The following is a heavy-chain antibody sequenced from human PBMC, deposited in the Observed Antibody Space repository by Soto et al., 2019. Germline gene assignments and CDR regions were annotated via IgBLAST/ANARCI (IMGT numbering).Heavy chain of an antibody. Sequence: GSLRLSCEASGFTFSGYWMSLFRQSPGKGLEWVADIKHDGSVQYYVDSVKGRFTISRDNAKKLLYLQMNGLRAEDTALYYCARAPYSNAWYRFDLWGQGTLVTVSS. D-gene: IGHD4-4*01. CDR3: ARAPYSNAWYRFDL. J-gene: IGHJ4*02. CDR2: IKHDGSVQ. CDR1: GFTFSGYW. V-gene: IGHV3-7*03.